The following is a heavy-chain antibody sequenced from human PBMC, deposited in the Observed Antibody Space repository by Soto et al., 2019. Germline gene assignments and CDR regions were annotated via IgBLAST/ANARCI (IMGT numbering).Heavy chain of an antibody. CDR1: GFTFSSYA. D-gene: IGHD5-12*01. CDR3: VRCSGYDYYYYYGMDV. V-gene: IGHV3-30*04. Sequence: GGSLRLSCAASGFTFSSYAMHWVRQAPGKGLELVAVISYDGSNKYYADSVKGRFTISRDNSKNTLYLQMNSLRAEDTAVYYCVRCSGYDYYYYYGMDVWGQGTTVTVSS. CDR2: ISYDGSNK. J-gene: IGHJ6*02.